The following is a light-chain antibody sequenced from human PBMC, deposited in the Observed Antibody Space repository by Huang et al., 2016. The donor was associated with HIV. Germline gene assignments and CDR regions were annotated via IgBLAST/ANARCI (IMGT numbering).Light chain of an antibody. V-gene: IGKV1-13*02. CDR3: QQLHTYPIT. Sequence: QLTQSPPSLSASVGDTIIISCRASPDIGTSLAWYQQKTGRAPKLLISGDSTLQTGVPSRFSGDSAGTVFTLFSTGLQPEDFATYYCQQLHTYPITFGQGTRLDIK. J-gene: IGKJ5*01. CDR2: GDS. CDR1: PDIGTS.